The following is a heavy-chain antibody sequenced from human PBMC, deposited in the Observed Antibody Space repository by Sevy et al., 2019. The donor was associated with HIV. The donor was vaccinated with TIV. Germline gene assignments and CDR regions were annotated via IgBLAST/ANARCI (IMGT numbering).Heavy chain of an antibody. D-gene: IGHD3-10*01. CDR2: ISAGIST. J-gene: IGHJ4*02. CDR1: GFSVRDNS. V-gene: IGHV3-53*01. CDR3: TRDHWEHGSGSFYFAS. Sequence: GGSLRLSCAASGFSVRDNSMSWVRQAPGQGLEWVSVISAGISTYYAESVQGRFTISRDISGNMVYLQMNSLRPEDTAHYYCTRDHWEHGSGSFYFASWGQGTLVTVSS.